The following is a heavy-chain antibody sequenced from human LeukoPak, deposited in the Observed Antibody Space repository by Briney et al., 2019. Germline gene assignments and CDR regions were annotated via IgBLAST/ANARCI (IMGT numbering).Heavy chain of an antibody. Sequence: GGSLRLSCAASGFTFDDYGMSWVRQAPGKGLEWVSSIYWNGGSTDYAGSVKGRFTVSRNNAKNSLYLQMNSLRAEDTALYYCVRVTLGGSDYWGQGTLVTVSS. CDR1: GFTFDDYG. CDR3: VRVTLGGSDY. D-gene: IGHD1-26*01. J-gene: IGHJ4*02. V-gene: IGHV3-20*04. CDR2: IYWNGGST.